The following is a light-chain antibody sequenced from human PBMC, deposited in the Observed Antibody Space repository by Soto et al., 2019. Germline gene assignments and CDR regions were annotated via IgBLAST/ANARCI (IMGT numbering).Light chain of an antibody. CDR3: QQRNNWHPVT. Sequence: EILFTQSPATLSLSPGERATLSCRASQSVSRHLAWYQQKPGQATRLLIYDASNRANGIPARFSGSGSGTDFTLTLRSLEPEDFAFYYCQQRNNWHPVTFGGGTKVDIK. J-gene: IGKJ4*01. CDR1: QSVSRH. V-gene: IGKV3-11*01. CDR2: DAS.